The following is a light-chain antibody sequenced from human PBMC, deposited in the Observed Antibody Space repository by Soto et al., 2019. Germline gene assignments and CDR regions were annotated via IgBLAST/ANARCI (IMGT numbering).Light chain of an antibody. CDR2: YDS. J-gene: IGLJ1*01. CDR1: NIGSKR. CDR3: QVWDITTDHHV. Sequence: SYELTQPPSVSVAPEKTARITCGGNNIGSKRVHWYRQKPGQAPVLVIYYDSDRPSGIPERFSGSNSGNTATLTISRVEAGAEADYYCQVWDITTDHHVFGTGTKLTVL. V-gene: IGLV3-21*04.